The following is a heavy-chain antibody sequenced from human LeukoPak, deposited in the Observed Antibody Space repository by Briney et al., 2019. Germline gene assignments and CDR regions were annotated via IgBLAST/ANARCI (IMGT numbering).Heavy chain of an antibody. Sequence: PGRSLRLSCTTSGFTFGDYGMSWFRQAPGKGLEWVSFIRSKTYSGATDYAASVKGRFVISRDDSESIAYLQMNSLRAEDTAVYYCASSSGYYSGNRYFDYWGQGTLVTVSS. D-gene: IGHD3-22*01. CDR1: GFTFGDYG. J-gene: IGHJ4*02. CDR3: ASSSGYYSGNRYFDY. V-gene: IGHV3-49*03. CDR2: IRSKTYSGAT.